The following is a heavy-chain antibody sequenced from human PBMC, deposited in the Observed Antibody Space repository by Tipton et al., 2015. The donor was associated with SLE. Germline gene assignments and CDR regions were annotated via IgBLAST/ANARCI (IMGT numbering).Heavy chain of an antibody. D-gene: IGHD7-27*01. CDR1: GYTFTIYD. Sequence: QVQLVQSGPEVKKPGASVKVSCRASGYTFTIYDINWVRQATGQGLEWMGWMNPDTDQTGYAQKFQGRVTMTRDTSISAAYMELSSLRSDDTAVYYCARSGDLDFWGQGTQVTVSS. J-gene: IGHJ4*02. CDR2: MNPDTDQT. V-gene: IGHV1-8*01. CDR3: ARSGDLDF.